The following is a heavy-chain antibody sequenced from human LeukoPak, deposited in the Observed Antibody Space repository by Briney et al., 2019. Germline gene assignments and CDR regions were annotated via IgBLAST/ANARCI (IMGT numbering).Heavy chain of an antibody. CDR2: IYCGGST. V-gene: IGHV3-53*01. D-gene: IGHD3-9*01. CDR3: ARDEILTGYYGTKYYLDY. J-gene: IGHJ4*02. CDR1: GFTVSSNY. Sequence: PGGSLRLSCAASGFTVSSNYMSWVRQAPGKGLEWVSVIYCGGSTYYADSVKGRFTISRDNSKNTLYLQMNSLRAEDTAVYYCARDEILTGYYGTKYYLDYWGQGTLVTVSS.